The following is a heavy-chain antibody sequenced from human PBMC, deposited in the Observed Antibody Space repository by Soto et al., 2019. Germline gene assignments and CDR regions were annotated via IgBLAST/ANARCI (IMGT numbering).Heavy chain of an antibody. CDR2: IIPIFGTA. D-gene: IGHD5-12*01. V-gene: IGHV1-69*13. CDR3: AKGIVATIRGRNWFDP. Sequence: SVKVSCKASGGTFSSYAISWVRQAPGQGLEWMGGIIPIFGTANYAQKFQGRVTITADESTSTAYMELSILRSEDTAVYYCAKGIVATIRGRNWFDPWGQGTLVTVSS. J-gene: IGHJ5*02. CDR1: GGTFSSYA.